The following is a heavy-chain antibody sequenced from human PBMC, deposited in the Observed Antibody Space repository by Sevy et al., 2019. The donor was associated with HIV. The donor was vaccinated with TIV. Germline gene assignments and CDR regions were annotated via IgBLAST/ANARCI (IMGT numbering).Heavy chain of an antibody. CDR2: INPSGGST. Sequence: ASVKVSCKASGYTFTSYYMHWVRQAPGQGLEWMGIINPSGGSTIYAQKFQGRVTMTRDTSTSTVFMGLSSLRSEDTAVYYCARGGLVRFLVWLLYGDAFDIWGQGTMVTVSS. V-gene: IGHV1-46*03. J-gene: IGHJ3*02. CDR3: ARGGLVRFLVWLLYGDAFDI. CDR1: GYTFTSYY. D-gene: IGHD3-3*01.